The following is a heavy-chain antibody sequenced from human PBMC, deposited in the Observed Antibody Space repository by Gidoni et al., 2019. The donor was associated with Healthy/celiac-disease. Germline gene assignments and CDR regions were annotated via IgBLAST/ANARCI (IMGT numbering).Heavy chain of an antibody. V-gene: IGHV4-59*01. J-gene: IGHJ5*02. CDR2: IYYSGST. CDR1: GGSISSYY. Sequence: HVQLQESGPGLVKPSETLSLTCTVPGGSISSYYWSWIRQPPGKGLEWIGYIYYSGSTNDNPSLKSRVTISVGTSKNQFSLKLSAVTAADTAVYYWARAAPGFDPWGQGTLVTVSS. CDR3: ARAAPGFDP.